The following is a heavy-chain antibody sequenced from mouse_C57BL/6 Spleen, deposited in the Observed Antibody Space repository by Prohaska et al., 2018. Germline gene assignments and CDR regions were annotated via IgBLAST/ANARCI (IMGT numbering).Heavy chain of an antibody. J-gene: IGHJ2*01. V-gene: IGHV5-16*01. Sequence: EVKLVVSEGGLVQPGSSMKLSCTASGFTFSDYYMAWVRQVPEKGLEWVAKINYDGSSTYYLDSLKSRFIISRDNAKNILYLQMSSLKSEDTATYYCARGLWGDYWGQGTTLTVSS. CDR1: GFTFSDYY. D-gene: IGHD4-1*01. CDR3: ARGLWGDY. CDR2: INYDGSST.